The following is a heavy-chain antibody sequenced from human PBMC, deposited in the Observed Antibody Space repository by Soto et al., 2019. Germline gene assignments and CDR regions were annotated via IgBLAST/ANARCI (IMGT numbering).Heavy chain of an antibody. CDR2: IKGDGSSI. CDR3: ARGLKNYYGVDV. J-gene: IGHJ6*02. V-gene: IGHV3-74*01. Sequence: GGSLRLSCAASGFTFSAYWMHWVRQVPGKGLVWVSRIKGDGSSISYADSVKGRFTISRDNAENTLYLQMGSLRADDTAVYYCARGLKNYYGVDVWGQGTTVTVSS. CDR1: GFTFSAYW.